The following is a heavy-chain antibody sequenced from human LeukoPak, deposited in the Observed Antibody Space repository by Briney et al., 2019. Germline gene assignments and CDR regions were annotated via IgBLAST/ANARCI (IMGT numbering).Heavy chain of an antibody. V-gene: IGHV2-5*02. CDR1: GFSLSTSGVG. J-gene: IGHJ4*02. Sequence: SGPTLVKPTQTLTLTFTISGFSLSTSGVGVGWIRQPPGKALEWLALIYWDDDKRYSPSLKSRLTITKGTSKNQVVLTMTNVEPVDTATYYCAHGELGSDYFDYWGQGTLVTVSS. D-gene: IGHD1-26*01. CDR3: AHGELGSDYFDY. CDR2: IYWDDDK.